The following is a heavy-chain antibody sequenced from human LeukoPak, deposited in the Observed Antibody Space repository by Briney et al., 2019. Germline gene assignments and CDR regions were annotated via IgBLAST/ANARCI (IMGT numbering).Heavy chain of an antibody. CDR1: GGSFSGYY. D-gene: IGHD3-22*01. Sequence: SETLSLTCAVYGGSFSGYYWTWIRQSPGKGLEWIGEITDTGRASYNVSLKSRVSISVDTSKKQFSLKLSSLTAADTAVYHCARLGFDSSGIGAYAFDVWGQGTMVTVSS. J-gene: IGHJ3*01. CDR2: ITDTGRA. V-gene: IGHV4-34*01. CDR3: ARLGFDSSGIGAYAFDV.